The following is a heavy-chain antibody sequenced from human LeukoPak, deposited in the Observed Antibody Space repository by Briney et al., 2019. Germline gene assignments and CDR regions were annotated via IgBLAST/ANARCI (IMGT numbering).Heavy chain of an antibody. CDR2: ISGSGDIT. Sequence: RESLRLSCAASGFTFSTYAMNWVRQAPGKGLEWVSAISGSGDITYYADSVKGRFTMSRDNFKNTLYLQMNSLRAEDTAVYYCAKVSRFAVVPAAMLDYWGQGIQVTVSS. J-gene: IGHJ4*02. CDR3: AKVSRFAVVPAAMLDY. CDR1: GFTFSTYA. V-gene: IGHV3-23*01. D-gene: IGHD2-2*01.